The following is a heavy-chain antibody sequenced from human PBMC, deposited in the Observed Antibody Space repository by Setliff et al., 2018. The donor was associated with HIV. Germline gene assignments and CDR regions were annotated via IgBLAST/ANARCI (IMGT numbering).Heavy chain of an antibody. V-gene: IGHV3-72*01. D-gene: IGHD1-1*01. CDR3: ARGKSGFETTGIDYGMDL. CDR2: MRNRDRGYTT. Sequence: GGSLRLSCVGSGFSFSDYYMDWVRQAPGKGLDWVGRMRNRDRGYTTEYAASVRGRFSVSRDDSKNSLYLQMNTLRSDDTAVYYCARGKSGFETTGIDYGMDLWGQGTTVTVSS. J-gene: IGHJ6*02. CDR1: GFSFSDYY.